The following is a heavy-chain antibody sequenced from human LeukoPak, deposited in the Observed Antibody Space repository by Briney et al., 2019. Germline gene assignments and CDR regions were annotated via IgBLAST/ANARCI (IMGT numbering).Heavy chain of an antibody. CDR2: IYTSGST. V-gene: IGHV4-61*02. CDR3: AGAKN. J-gene: IGHJ4*02. Sequence: SETLSLTCTVSGGSISSGSYYWSWIRQPAGKGLEWIGRIYTSGSTNYNPSLKSRATISVDTSKNQFSLKLSSVTAADTAVYYCAGAKNWGQGTLVTVSS. CDR1: GGSISSGSYY.